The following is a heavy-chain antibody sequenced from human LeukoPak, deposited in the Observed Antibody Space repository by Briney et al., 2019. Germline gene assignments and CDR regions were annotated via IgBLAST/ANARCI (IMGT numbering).Heavy chain of an antibody. CDR1: GFTFSSYE. V-gene: IGHV3-48*03. Sequence: PGGSLRLSCAASGFTFSSYEMNWVRQAPGKGLEWVSYISSSGSTIYYADSVKGRFTISRDNAKNSLYLQMNSLRAEDTAVYYCARAPNYGSSSYYYYMDVWGKGTTVTISS. CDR3: ARAPNYGSSSYYYYMDV. CDR2: ISSSGSTI. D-gene: IGHD3-10*01. J-gene: IGHJ6*03.